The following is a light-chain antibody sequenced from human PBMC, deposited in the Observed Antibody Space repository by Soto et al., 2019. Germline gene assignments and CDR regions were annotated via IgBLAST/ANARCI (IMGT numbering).Light chain of an antibody. V-gene: IGKV3D-15*01. CDR3: QQRSNWPWT. Sequence: EIVMTQSPATLSVSPGDRATLSCRASQSVDNDLAWYQQKPGQPPRLLIYDASTRATGIPARFSGSQSGTEFTLTISSLQSEDFAVYYCQQRSNWPWTFGQGTKVDIK. J-gene: IGKJ1*01. CDR2: DAS. CDR1: QSVDND.